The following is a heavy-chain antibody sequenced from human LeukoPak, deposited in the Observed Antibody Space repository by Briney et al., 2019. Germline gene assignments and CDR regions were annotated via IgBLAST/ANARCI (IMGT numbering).Heavy chain of an antibody. D-gene: IGHD7-27*01. CDR1: GGTFSSYA. V-gene: IGHV1-69*05. CDR2: IIPIFGTA. Sequence: SVKVSCKASGGTFSSYAISWVRQAPGQGLEWMGRIIPIFGTANYAQKFQGRVTITTDESTSTAYMELSSLGSEDTAVYYCARCETGDCNYWGQGTLVTVSS. J-gene: IGHJ4*02. CDR3: ARCETGDCNY.